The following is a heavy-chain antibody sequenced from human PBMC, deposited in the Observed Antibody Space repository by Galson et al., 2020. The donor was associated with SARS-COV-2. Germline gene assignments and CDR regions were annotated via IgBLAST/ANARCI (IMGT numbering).Heavy chain of an antibody. CDR1: GYTFTSYG. V-gene: IGHV1-18*01. D-gene: IGHD2-2*01. CDR3: ARPKDSSSWAALGCMDV. J-gene: IGHJ6*02. Sequence: ASVKVSCKASGYTFTSYGINWVRQAPGQGLEWMGWISAYNGNRYYAQNFQGRVTMTTDISTSTAYMELRSLRFDDTAVYYCARPKDSSSWAALGCMDVWGQGTTVSVSS. CDR2: ISAYNGNR.